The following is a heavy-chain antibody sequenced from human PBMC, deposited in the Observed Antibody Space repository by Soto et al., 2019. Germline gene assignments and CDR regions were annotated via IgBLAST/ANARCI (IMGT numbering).Heavy chain of an antibody. CDR3: AAYCGGDCYSGNF. D-gene: IGHD2-21*01. CDR2: IWSNGNTK. Sequence: GGYLRLSCAASGFKFSDYGMHWVLQAPGKGLEWVAVIWSNGNTKYYGDSVKGRFTVSRDNSKNMLYLQMNSLRAEDTAVYYCAAYCGGDCYSGNFWGQGTLVTVSS. J-gene: IGHJ4*02. V-gene: IGHV3-33*01. CDR1: GFKFSDYG.